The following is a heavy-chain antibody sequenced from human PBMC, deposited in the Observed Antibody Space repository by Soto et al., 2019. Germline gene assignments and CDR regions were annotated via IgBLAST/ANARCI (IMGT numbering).Heavy chain of an antibody. CDR3: SRAAGDSASYDY. D-gene: IGHD2-21*01. Sequence: QVQLVQSGAEVKKPGSSVKVSCKASGGTFSGYSINWVRQAPGQGLEWMGGFIPFFGTTNYPQRFQGRVSITTDAATNTAYMTLSSLRSEDTAVYFCSRAAGDSASYDYWGQGTLVIVSS. CDR1: GGTFSGYS. J-gene: IGHJ4*02. CDR2: FIPFFGTT. V-gene: IGHV1-69*01.